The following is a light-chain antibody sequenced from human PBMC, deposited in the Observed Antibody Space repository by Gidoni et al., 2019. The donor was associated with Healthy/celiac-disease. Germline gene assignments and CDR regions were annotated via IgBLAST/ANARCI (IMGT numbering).Light chain of an antibody. CDR2: DAS. V-gene: IGKV1-33*01. Sequence: DIQMTQSPSSLSASVGDRVTITCQASQDISNYLNWYQQKPGKAPKLLIYDASNFETGGPSRFSGSGSGTDFTFTISSLQPEDIATYYCQQYDNLPWTFGQGTKVEIK. CDR1: QDISNY. CDR3: QQYDNLPWT. J-gene: IGKJ1*01.